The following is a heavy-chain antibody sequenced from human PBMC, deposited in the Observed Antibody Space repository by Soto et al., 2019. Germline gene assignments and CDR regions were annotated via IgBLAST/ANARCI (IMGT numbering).Heavy chain of an antibody. CDR1: GGSFSGYY. J-gene: IGHJ4*02. CDR3: ARSRTSHY. Sequence: PWETLSLTCAVYGGSFSGYYWSWIRQPPGKGLEWIGEINHSGSTNYNPSLKSRVTISVDTSKNQFSLKLSSVTAADTAVYYCARSRTSHYWGQGTLVTSPQ. CDR2: INHSGST. D-gene: IGHD1-1*01. V-gene: IGHV4-34*01.